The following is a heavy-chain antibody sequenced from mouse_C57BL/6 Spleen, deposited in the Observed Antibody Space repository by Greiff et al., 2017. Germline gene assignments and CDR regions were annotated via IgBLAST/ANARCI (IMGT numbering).Heavy chain of an antibody. CDR1: GYTFTSYW. Sequence: VQLQQPGAELVMPGASVKLSCKASGYTFTSYWMHWVKQRPGQGLEWIGEIDPSDSYTNYNQKFKGKSTLTVDKSSSTAYMQLSSLTSEDSAVYYCARPGSSYDLDYWGQGTTGTVSA. J-gene: IGHJ2*01. V-gene: IGHV1-69*01. CDR3: ARPGSSYDLDY. D-gene: IGHD1-1*01. CDR2: IDPSDSYT.